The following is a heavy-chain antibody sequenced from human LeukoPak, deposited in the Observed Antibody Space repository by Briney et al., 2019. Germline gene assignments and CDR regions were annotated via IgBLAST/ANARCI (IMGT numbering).Heavy chain of an antibody. J-gene: IGHJ4*02. V-gene: IGHV3-74*01. CDR1: GFTFSSYW. CDR3: ARVALTGYYFDY. D-gene: IGHD2-8*01. CDR2: MNSDESST. Sequence: GGSLRLSCAASGFTFSSYWMYWVRQAPGKGLVWVSRMNSDESSTSYADSVRGRFTISRDNAKNSLYLQMNSLRAEDTAVYYCARVALTGYYFDYWGQGTLVTVSS.